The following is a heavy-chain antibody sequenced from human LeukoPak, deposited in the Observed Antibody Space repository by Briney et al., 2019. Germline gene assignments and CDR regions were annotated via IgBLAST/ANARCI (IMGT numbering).Heavy chain of an antibody. CDR2: VNHSGRS. J-gene: IGHJ4*02. D-gene: IGHD6-19*01. CDR3: TRGGGIEVPADY. CDR1: GGSFSPYY. V-gene: IGHV4-34*01. Sequence: SETLSLTCAVHGGSFSPYYWSWIRQSPGKGLEWIGEVNHSGRSNYNPSLKSRLTISVDTSKNQFSLNLRSVTAADTAVYYCTRGGGIEVPADYWGQRALVTVSS.